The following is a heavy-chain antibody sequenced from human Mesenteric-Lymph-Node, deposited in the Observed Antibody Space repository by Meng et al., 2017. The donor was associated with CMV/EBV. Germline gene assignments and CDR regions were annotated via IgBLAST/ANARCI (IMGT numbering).Heavy chain of an antibody. CDR3: ARDLTGYSSSWSVSRLYPLDY. J-gene: IGHJ4*02. D-gene: IGHD6-13*01. V-gene: IGHV1-2*02. CDR2: INPNSGGT. CDR1: GYTFTGYY. Sequence: ASVKVSCKASGYTFTGYYMHWVRQAPGQGLEWMGWINPNSGGTNYAQKFQGRVTMTRDTSISTAYMELSRLRSDDTAVYYCARDLTGYSSSWSVSRLYPLDYWGQGTLVTVSS.